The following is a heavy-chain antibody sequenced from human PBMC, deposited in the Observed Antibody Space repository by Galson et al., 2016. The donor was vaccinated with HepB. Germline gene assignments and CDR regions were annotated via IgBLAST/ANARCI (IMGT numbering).Heavy chain of an antibody. CDR2: ISGNGGLT. V-gene: IGHV3-23*01. CDR1: GFTFDSYA. Sequence: SLRLSCAASGFTFDSYAMSWVRQAPGKGPEWVSGISGNGGLTYYADSVKGRFTISRDNSKNTLYLQMNSLTAEDTALYYCAKGDSSSDYFDYWGQGTLVTASS. J-gene: IGHJ4*02. D-gene: IGHD6-6*01. CDR3: AKGDSSSDYFDY.